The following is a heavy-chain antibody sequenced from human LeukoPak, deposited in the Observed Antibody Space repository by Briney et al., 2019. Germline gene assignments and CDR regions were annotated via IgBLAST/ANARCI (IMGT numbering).Heavy chain of an antibody. V-gene: IGHV4-59*01. J-gene: IGHJ4*02. CDR2: IYYSGST. D-gene: IGHD3-22*01. CDR3: ARAGHYDSYYFDY. Sequence: KPWETLSLTCTVSGGSISSYYWSWIRQPPGKGLEWIGYIYYSGSTNYNPSLKSRVTISVDTSKNQLSLKLSSVTAADAAVYYCARAGHYDSYYFDYWGQGTLVTVSS. CDR1: GGSISSYY.